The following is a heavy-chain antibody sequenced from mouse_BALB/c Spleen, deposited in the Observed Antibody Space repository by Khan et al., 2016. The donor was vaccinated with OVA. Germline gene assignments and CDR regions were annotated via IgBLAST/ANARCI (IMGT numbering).Heavy chain of an antibody. D-gene: IGHD1-1*01. Sequence: VQLVESGPGLVAPSQSLSITCTVSGFSLTTYGVHWVRQPPGKGLEWLGVIWAGGSTNYNSALMSRMSISKDNSKSQAFLKMNRLQTDDTAMYYCARAYCYGAWFAYWGQGTLVTVSA. CDR3: ARAYCYGAWFAY. CDR1: GFSLTTYG. J-gene: IGHJ3*01. CDR2: IWAGGST. V-gene: IGHV2-9*02.